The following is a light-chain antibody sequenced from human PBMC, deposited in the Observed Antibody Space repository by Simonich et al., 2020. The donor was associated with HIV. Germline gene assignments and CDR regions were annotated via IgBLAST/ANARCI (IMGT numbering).Light chain of an antibody. CDR1: QNINSN. J-gene: IGKJ1*01. V-gene: IGKV3-15*01. CDR2: GAS. Sequence: EIVMTQSPATLSVSPGERATLSCRASQNINSNLACYQQKPGQTPRLLIYGASTRATGIPARFSGSGSGTEFTLTISSLQSEDFAVYYCQQYNNWPWTFGQGTKVEIK. CDR3: QQYNNWPWT.